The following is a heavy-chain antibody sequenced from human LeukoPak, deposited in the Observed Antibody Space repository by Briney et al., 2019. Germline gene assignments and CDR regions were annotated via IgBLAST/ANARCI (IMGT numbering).Heavy chain of an antibody. Sequence: QSGGSLRLSCAASGFTFSRDWMHWVRQAPGKGPVWVSRISDDGSITTYADSVKGRFTISRDNAKSTMFLQMNSLRAEDTAVYFSARRYYETNVYDRHFDHWGQGILVTVSS. D-gene: IGHD3-22*01. CDR1: GFTFSRDW. V-gene: IGHV3-74*03. J-gene: IGHJ4*02. CDR2: ISDDGSIT. CDR3: ARRYYETNVYDRHFDH.